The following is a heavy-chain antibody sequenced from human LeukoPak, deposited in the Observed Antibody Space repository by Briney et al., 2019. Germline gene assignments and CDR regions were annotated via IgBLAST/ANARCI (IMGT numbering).Heavy chain of an antibody. CDR1: GYTFTGYY. Sequence: ASVKVSCKASGYTFTGYYMHWVRQAPGQGLEWMGWINPNSGGTNYAQKFQGRVTMTRDTSISTAYMELSRLRSDDTAVYYCASGSAMIVGVSSDAFDNWGQGTMVTVSS. CDR2: INPNSGGT. D-gene: IGHD3-22*01. J-gene: IGHJ3*02. V-gene: IGHV1-2*02. CDR3: ASGSAMIVGVSSDAFDN.